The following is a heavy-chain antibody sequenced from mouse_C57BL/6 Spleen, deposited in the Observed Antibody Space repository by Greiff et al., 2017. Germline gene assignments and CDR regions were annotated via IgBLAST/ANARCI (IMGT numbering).Heavy chain of an antibody. J-gene: IGHJ2*01. CDR1: GYTFTDYE. Sequence: QVQLQQSGAELVRPGASVTLSCKASGYTFTDYEMHWVKQTPVHGLEWIGAIDPETGGTAYNQKFKGKAILTADKSSSTAYMELRSLTSEDSAVYYCTRYSTTVVAKDYWGQGTTLTVSA. V-gene: IGHV1-15*01. CDR3: TRYSTTVVAKDY. CDR2: IDPETGGT. D-gene: IGHD1-1*01.